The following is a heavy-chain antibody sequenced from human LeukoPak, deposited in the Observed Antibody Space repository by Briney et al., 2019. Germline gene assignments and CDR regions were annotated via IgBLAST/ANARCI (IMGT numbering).Heavy chain of an antibody. CDR3: ARAPSLYSSVTSHFDY. J-gene: IGHJ4*02. V-gene: IGHV4-4*07. D-gene: IGHD6-19*01. CDR1: GGSIGSYY. CDR2: IYTSGST. Sequence: SETLSLTCTVSGGSIGSYYWSWIRQPAGKGLEWIGRIYTSGSTNYNPSLKSRVTMSVDTSKNQFSLKLSSVTAADTAVYYCARAPSLYSSVTSHFDYWGQGTLVTVSS.